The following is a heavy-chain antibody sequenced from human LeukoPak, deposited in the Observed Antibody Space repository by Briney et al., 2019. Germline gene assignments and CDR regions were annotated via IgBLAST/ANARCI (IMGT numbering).Heavy chain of an antibody. CDR3: ASYSSGWLSFDY. V-gene: IGHV4-59*08. D-gene: IGHD6-19*01. CDR2: IYYSGGT. Sequence: SETLSLTCTVSGGSISSYYWSWIRQPPGKGLEWIGSIYYSGGTYYNPSLKTRVTISVDTSKNQFSLKLSSVTAADTAVYYCASYSSGWLSFDYWGQGTLVTVSS. CDR1: GGSISSYY. J-gene: IGHJ4*02.